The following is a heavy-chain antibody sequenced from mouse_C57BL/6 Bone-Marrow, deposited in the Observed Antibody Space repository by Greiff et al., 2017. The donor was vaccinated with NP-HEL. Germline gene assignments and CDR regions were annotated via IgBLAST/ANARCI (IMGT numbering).Heavy chain of an antibody. J-gene: IGHJ2*01. V-gene: IGHV1-82*01. CDR3: ARGESWGAFFDY. Sequence: VQLQQSGPEPVKPGASVKISCKASGYTFSTSWMNWMKQRPGKGLEWIGRIYPGDGDTNYSGNFEGKASLTADTSSNSAYMQLSSLTSEDSAVYFCARGESWGAFFDYWGQGTTLTVSS. CDR2: IYPGDGDT. D-gene: IGHD6-1*01. CDR1: GYTFSTSW.